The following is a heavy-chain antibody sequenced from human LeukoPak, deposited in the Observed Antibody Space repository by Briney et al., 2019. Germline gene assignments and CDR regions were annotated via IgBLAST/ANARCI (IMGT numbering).Heavy chain of an antibody. CDR3: TRDNCGGDCYSEDY. Sequence: PGGSLRLSCTASAFTVGDYAMSWVRQAPGKGLEWAGFIRSKAYGGTTEYAASVKGRFTISRDDSKSIAYLQMNSLKTEDTAVYYCTRDNCGGDCYSEDYWGQGTLVTVSS. J-gene: IGHJ4*02. CDR2: IRSKAYGGTT. V-gene: IGHV3-49*04. CDR1: AFTVGDYA. D-gene: IGHD2-21*02.